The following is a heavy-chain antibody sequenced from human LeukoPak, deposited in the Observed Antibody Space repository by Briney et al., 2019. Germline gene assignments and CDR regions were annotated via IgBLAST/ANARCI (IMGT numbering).Heavy chain of an antibody. J-gene: IGHJ4*02. Sequence: GGSLRLSCAASGFTFSRSWMSWVRQAPGKGLEWVANIKQDGSEKYYADSVKGRFTISRDNSKNTLYLQMNSLRAEDTAVYYCAKDAGVVIMKPPLDYWGQGTLVTVSS. CDR2: IKQDGSEK. CDR1: GFTFSRSW. D-gene: IGHD3-3*01. CDR3: AKDAGVVIMKPPLDY. V-gene: IGHV3-7*01.